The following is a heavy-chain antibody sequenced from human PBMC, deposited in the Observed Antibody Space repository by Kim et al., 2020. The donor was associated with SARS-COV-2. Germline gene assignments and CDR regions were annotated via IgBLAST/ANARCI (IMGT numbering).Heavy chain of an antibody. D-gene: IGHD6-13*01. CDR2: IKQDGGEK. Sequence: GGSLRLSCAASGFNFNNFGMHWVRQAPGKGLEWVASIKQDGGEKYYGDSVKGRFIISRDNAKNSLYLQMNSLRVDDTALYYCARDGVAPGLYFDYWGQGALVTVSS. CDR3: ARDGVAPGLYFDY. CDR1: GFNFNNFG. V-gene: IGHV3-7*03. J-gene: IGHJ4*02.